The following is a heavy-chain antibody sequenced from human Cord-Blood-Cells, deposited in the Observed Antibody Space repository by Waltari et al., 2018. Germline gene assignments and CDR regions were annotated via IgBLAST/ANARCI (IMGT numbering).Heavy chain of an antibody. V-gene: IGHV3-48*02. CDR3: ARDRVIGSWYYFDY. Sequence: EVQLVESGGGLVQPGGSLRLSCAASGFTFSSYSMNWVRQAPGKGLEWVSYISSSSSTIYYEDSVKGRFTISRDNAKNSLYLQMNSLRDEDTAVYYCARDRVIGSWYYFDYWGQGTLVTVSS. J-gene: IGHJ4*02. CDR1: GFTFSSYS. CDR2: ISSSSSTI. D-gene: IGHD1-26*01.